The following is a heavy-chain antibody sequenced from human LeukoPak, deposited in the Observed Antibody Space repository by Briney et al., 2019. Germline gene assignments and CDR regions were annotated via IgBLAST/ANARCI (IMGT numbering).Heavy chain of an antibody. CDR1: GYSISSGYY. D-gene: IGHD6-13*01. Sequence: PSETLSLTCAVSGYSISSGYYWGRIRQPPGKGLEWIGSIYHSGSTYYNPSLKSRVTISVDTSKNQFSLKLSSVTAADTAVYYCARLGAAAGYFDYWGQGTLVTVSS. J-gene: IGHJ4*02. V-gene: IGHV4-38-2*01. CDR2: IYHSGST. CDR3: ARLGAAAGYFDY.